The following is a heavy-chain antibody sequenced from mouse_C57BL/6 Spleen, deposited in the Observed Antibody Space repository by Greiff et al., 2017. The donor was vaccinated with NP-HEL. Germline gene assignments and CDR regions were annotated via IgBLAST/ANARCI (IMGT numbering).Heavy chain of an antibody. D-gene: IGHD2-4*01. CDR1: GYSITSGYY. V-gene: IGHV3-6*01. CDR2: ISYDGSN. J-gene: IGHJ3*01. CDR3: ARDYDYGGAWFAY. Sequence: EVQLQESGPGLVKPSQSLSLTCSVTGYSITSGYYWNWIRQFPGNKLEWMGYISYDGSNNYNPSLKNRISITRDTSKNQFFLKLNSVTTEDTATYYCARDYDYGGAWFAYWGQGTLVTVSA.